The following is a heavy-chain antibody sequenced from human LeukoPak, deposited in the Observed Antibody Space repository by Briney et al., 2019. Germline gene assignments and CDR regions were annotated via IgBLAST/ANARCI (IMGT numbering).Heavy chain of an antibody. J-gene: IGHJ5*02. Sequence: SETLSLPCAVYGGPFSGYHWRWIRQPPGKGLEWIGEINHSGSTNYNPSLKSRVTISVDTSKNHFSLKLSSVTAADTAVYYCARRGSYYRGGWFDPWGQGTLVTVSS. CDR1: GGPFSGYH. D-gene: IGHD3-10*01. V-gene: IGHV4-34*01. CDR3: ARRGSYYRGGWFDP. CDR2: INHSGST.